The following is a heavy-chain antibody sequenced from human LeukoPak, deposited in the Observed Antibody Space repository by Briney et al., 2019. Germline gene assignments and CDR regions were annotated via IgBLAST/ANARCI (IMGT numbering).Heavy chain of an antibody. CDR3: AVGYCSSTSCSRFDY. CDR2: ISWNSGSI. CDR1: GFTFDDYA. J-gene: IGHJ4*02. V-gene: IGHV3-9*01. Sequence: GGSLRLSCAASGFTFDDYAMHWVRQAPGKGLEWVSGISWNSGSIGYADSVKGRFTISRDNAKNSLYLQMNSLRAEDTALYYCAVGYCSSTSCSRFDYWGQGTLVTVSS. D-gene: IGHD2-2*01.